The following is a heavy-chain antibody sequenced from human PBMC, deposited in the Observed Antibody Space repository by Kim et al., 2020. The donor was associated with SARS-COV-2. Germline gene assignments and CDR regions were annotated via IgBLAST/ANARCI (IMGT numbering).Heavy chain of an antibody. CDR2: ISAYNGNT. D-gene: IGHD3-16*01. J-gene: IGHJ6*02. CDR3: ARGFQGDGMDV. V-gene: IGHV1-18*04. Sequence: ASVKVSCRASGYTFTGYHITWVRQAPGQGLEWVGWISAYNGNTNYAQKVQGRVTITTDTSASTAYMELRSLRSDDTAVYYCARGFQGDGMDVWGQGTTVNVSS. CDR1: GYTFTGYH.